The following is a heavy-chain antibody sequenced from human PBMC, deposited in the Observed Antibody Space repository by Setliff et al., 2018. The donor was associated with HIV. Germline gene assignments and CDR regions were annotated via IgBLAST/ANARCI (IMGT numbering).Heavy chain of an antibody. D-gene: IGHD1-26*01. CDR2: ISGDGRNT. V-gene: IGHV3-64D*06. Sequence: GGSLRLSCSASGFIFSNFAIHWFRQAPGKGLEYVAVISGDGRNTYYAESMRGRFSISRDNSKNTLFLQMSSLRPEDTAIYYCVKDSRGWDSRDTFDYWGPGTLVTVSS. J-gene: IGHJ4*02. CDR1: GFIFSNFA. CDR3: VKDSRGWDSRDTFDY.